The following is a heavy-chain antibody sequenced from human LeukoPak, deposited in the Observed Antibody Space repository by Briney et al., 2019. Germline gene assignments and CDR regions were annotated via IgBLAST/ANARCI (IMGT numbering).Heavy chain of an antibody. Sequence: PGRSLRLSCAASGFTFSSYGMHWVRQAPGKGLEWVAVIWYDGSNKYYADSVKSRFTISRDNSNNTLYLQMNSLRAEDTAVYFCARISGSGGSYYYYYMDVWGKGTTVTVSS. CDR2: IWYDGSNK. D-gene: IGHD3-10*01. CDR3: ARISGSGGSYYYYYMDV. J-gene: IGHJ6*03. V-gene: IGHV3-33*01. CDR1: GFTFSSYG.